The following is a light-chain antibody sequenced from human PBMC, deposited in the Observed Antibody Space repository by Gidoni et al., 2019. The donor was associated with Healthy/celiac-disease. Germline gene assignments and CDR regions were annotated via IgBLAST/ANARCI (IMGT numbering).Light chain of an antibody. CDR3: KQSYSTPVT. Sequence: IQMTQSPSSLSASVGDRVTITCRASQGISSYLNWYQQKPGKAPKLLIYAASSLQSGVPSRFSGSGSGTDFTLTISSLQPEDFATYYCKQSYSTPVTFGQGTKLEIK. J-gene: IGKJ2*01. CDR1: QGISSY. V-gene: IGKV1-39*01. CDR2: AAS.